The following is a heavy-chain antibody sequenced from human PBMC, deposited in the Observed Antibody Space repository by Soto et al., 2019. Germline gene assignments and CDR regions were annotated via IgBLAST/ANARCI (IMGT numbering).Heavy chain of an antibody. CDR1: GYTFTSYG. Sequence: QVQLVQSGAEVKKPGASVKVSCKASGYTFTSYGISWVRQAPGQGLEWMGWISAYNGNTNYAQKLQGRVTMTTDTSTSTAYMELRSLRSDDTAVYYCARVLGDYYDSSGYYQDYFDYWGQGTLVTVSS. D-gene: IGHD3-22*01. J-gene: IGHJ4*02. CDR3: ARVLGDYYDSSGYYQDYFDY. CDR2: ISAYNGNT. V-gene: IGHV1-18*04.